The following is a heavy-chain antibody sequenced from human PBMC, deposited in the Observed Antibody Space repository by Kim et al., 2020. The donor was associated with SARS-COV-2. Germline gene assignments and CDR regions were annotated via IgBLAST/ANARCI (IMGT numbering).Heavy chain of an antibody. V-gene: IGHV3-73*01. CDR2: IRSKANSYAT. Sequence: GGSLRLSCAASGFTFSGSAMHWVRQASGKGLEWVGRIRSKANSYATAYAASVKGRFTIYRDDSKNTAYLQMNSLKTEDTAVYYCTSWNFPSSSGYPDYWGQGTLVTVSS. CDR1: GFTFSGSA. J-gene: IGHJ4*02. D-gene: IGHD3-22*01. CDR3: TSWNFPSSSGYPDY.